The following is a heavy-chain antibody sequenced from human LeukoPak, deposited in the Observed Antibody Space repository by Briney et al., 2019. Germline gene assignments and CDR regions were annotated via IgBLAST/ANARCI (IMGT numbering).Heavy chain of an antibody. CDR1: GGSISSGGYY. Sequence: SQTLSLTCTVSGGSISSGGYYWSWIRQHPGKGLEWIGYIYYSGSTYYNPSLKSRVTISVDTSKNQFSLKPSSVTAADTAVYYCAGGDDSSGYYGSDYWGQGTLVTVSS. V-gene: IGHV4-31*03. D-gene: IGHD3-22*01. CDR3: AGGDDSSGYYGSDY. CDR2: IYYSGST. J-gene: IGHJ4*02.